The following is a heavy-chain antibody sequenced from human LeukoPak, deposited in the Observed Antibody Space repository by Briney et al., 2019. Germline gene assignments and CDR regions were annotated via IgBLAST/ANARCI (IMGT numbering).Heavy chain of an antibody. CDR2: INSDGSST. CDR1: GVTFSSYW. Sequence: GGSLRLSCAASGVTFSSYWMHWVRQAPGKGLVWVSRINSDGSSTSYADSVKGRFTISRDNAKNTLYLQMNSLRAEDTAVYYCARENVYYYGSGSQNWFDPWGQGTLVTVSS. V-gene: IGHV3-74*01. D-gene: IGHD3-10*01. CDR3: ARENVYYYGSGSQNWFDP. J-gene: IGHJ5*02.